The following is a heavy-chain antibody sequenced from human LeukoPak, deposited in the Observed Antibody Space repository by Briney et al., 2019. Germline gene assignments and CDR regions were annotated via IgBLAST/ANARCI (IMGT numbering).Heavy chain of an antibody. Sequence: GGSLRLSCAASGFTFDDYAMHWVRQAPGKGLEWVSLISGDGGSTYYADSVKGRFTISRDNSKNSLYLQMNSLRAEDTAVYYCARAHYYYYMDVWGKGTTVTVSS. CDR1: GFTFDDYA. CDR3: ARAHYYYYMDV. J-gene: IGHJ6*03. V-gene: IGHV3-43*02. CDR2: ISGDGGST.